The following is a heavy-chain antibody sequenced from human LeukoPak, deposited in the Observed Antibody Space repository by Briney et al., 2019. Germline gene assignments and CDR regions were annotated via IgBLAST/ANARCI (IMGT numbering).Heavy chain of an antibody. CDR3: ATSGWNY. D-gene: IGHD6-19*01. J-gene: IGHJ4*02. V-gene: IGHV3-48*01. CDR2: ISSSSSSM. Sequence: GGSLRLSCAASGFTFSSYDMSWVRQAPGKGLEWVSYISSSSSSMYYADSVKGRFTISRDNAENSLYLQMNRLRIEDTAVYYCATSGWNYWGQGTLVTVSS. CDR1: GFTFSSYD.